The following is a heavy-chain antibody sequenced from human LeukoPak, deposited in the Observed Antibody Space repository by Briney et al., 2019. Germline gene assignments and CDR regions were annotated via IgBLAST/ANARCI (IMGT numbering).Heavy chain of an antibody. J-gene: IGHJ4*02. V-gene: IGHV2-5*02. D-gene: IGHD2-15*01. CDR2: IYWDDDK. CDR1: GFSLSTSGVG. Sequence: SGPTLVNAASTLTLTCTFSGFSLSTSGVGVGWIRQPPGKALEWLALIYWDDDKRYSPSLKSRLTITKDTSKNQLVLTMTNMDPVDTATYYCTHIYSYGTFDYWGQGTLVTVSS. CDR3: THIYSYGTFDY.